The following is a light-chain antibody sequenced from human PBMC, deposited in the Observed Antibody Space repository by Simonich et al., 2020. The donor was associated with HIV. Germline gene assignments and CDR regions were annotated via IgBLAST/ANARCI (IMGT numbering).Light chain of an antibody. CDR3: QQYNNWPPLT. J-gene: IGKJ4*01. CDR1: QSVSTN. CDR2: GAS. Sequence: EIVITQSPATLSVSPGERATLSCRASQSVSTNLAWYQQKPGHAPRLLMYGASTRATGIPASCSGSGSGTEFTLTVSSMQSEDFAVYYCQQYNNWPPLTVGGGTKVEIK. V-gene: IGKV3-15*01.